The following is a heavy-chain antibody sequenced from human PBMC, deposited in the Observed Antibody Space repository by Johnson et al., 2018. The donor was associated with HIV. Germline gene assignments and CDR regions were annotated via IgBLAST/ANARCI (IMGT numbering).Heavy chain of an antibody. D-gene: IGHD1-26*01. CDR3: NTDRVDGGGSYYNAFDI. Sequence: VQLVESGGGLVQPGRSLRLSCAASGFSFDDYVMHWVRQTPGKGLEWVSGIYSGGSTYYADSVKGRFTISRDDSKNTLYLQMNSLKTEETALHYCNTDRVDGGGSYYNAFDIWGQGTMVTVSS. J-gene: IGHJ3*02. CDR1: GFSFDDYV. CDR2: IYSGGST. V-gene: IGHV3-9*01.